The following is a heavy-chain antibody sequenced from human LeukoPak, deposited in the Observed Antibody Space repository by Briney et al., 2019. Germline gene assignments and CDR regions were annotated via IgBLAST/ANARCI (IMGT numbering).Heavy chain of an antibody. CDR1: GFTFSSYW. Sequence: PGGSLRLSCAASGFTFSSYWMSWVRQAPGKGLEWVANIKEDGSEKYYADSVKGRFTIPRDNAKNSLYLQMDSLRADDTAVYYCARTPEYYYYMDVWGKGTTVTVSS. J-gene: IGHJ6*03. CDR2: IKEDGSEK. D-gene: IGHD1-14*01. CDR3: ARTPEYYYYMDV. V-gene: IGHV3-7*01.